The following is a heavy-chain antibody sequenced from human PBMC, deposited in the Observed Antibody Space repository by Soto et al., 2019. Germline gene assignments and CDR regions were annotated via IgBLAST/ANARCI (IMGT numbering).Heavy chain of an antibody. D-gene: IGHD6-13*01. V-gene: IGHV4-39*01. CDR1: GGSITSSFY. CDR3: RSSSSYGPDV. CDR2: IYCTGNT. J-gene: IGHJ6*02. Sequence: QLQLQESGPGLVKPSETLSLSCTVSGGSITSSFYWGWIRQPPGKGLEWIGSIYCTGNTYYNPSHKRRVPLSADTSQNQYSLNLISVTAAAAAVYYCRSSSSYGPDVWGQGRRVTVSS.